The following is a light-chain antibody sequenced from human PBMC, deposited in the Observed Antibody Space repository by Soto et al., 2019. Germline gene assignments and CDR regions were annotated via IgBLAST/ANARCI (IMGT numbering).Light chain of an antibody. Sequence: DIQMTQSPSTLSASVGDRVTITCRVSQSISSWLAWYQQKPGKAPKLLIHKASSLESGVPSRFSGSGSGTEFTLTISNLQPDDFATYYCQQYNSYPLTFGGGTKVEIK. J-gene: IGKJ4*01. CDR2: KAS. V-gene: IGKV1-5*03. CDR3: QQYNSYPLT. CDR1: QSISSW.